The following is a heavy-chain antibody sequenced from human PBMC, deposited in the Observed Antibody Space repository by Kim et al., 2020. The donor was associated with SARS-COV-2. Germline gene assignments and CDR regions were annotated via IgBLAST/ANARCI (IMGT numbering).Heavy chain of an antibody. Sequence: ASVKVSCKASGYTFTSYAMHWVRQAPGQRLEWMGCINAGNGNTKYSQKFQGRVTITRDTSASTAYMELSSLRSEDTAVYYCARGMVRGVIITAPDYWGQGTLVTVSS. CDR2: INAGNGNT. D-gene: IGHD3-10*01. CDR3: ARGMVRGVIITAPDY. J-gene: IGHJ4*02. V-gene: IGHV1-3*01. CDR1: GYTFTSYA.